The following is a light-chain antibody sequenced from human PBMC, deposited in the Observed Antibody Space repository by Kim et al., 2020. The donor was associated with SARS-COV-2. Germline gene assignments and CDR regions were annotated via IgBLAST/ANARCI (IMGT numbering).Light chain of an antibody. J-gene: IGKJ2*01. Sequence: SPGGRATLSCRASQSISSRFLAWYQQKPGQAPRLLIYGASSRATGIPDRFSGSGSGTDFSLTINRLEPEDFAVYYCQQYGGSPMFTFGQGTKLEI. CDR3: QQYGGSPMFT. V-gene: IGKV3-20*01. CDR2: GAS. CDR1: QSISSRF.